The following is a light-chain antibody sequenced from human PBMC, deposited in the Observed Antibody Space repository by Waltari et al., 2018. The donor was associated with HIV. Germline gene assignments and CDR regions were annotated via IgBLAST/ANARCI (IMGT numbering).Light chain of an antibody. Sequence: VLTQPPSASGTPGQRVTISCSGSTSNTGSTYVFCYQHLPGTAPKLLIHMNNQRPSVVPDRFSGSTSGTSASLAISGLRSEEEADYYCVAWDDSLGGVVFGVGTKVAVL. CDR2: MNN. CDR1: TSNTGSTY. V-gene: IGLV1-47*01. J-gene: IGLJ2*01. CDR3: VAWDDSLGGVV.